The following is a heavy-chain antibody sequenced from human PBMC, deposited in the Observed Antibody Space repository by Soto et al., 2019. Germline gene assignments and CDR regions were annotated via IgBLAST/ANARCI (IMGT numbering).Heavy chain of an antibody. Sequence: GGSLRLSCAASGFTFSNAWMNWVRQAPGKGLEWVGRIKSKTDGGTTDYAAPVKGRFTISRDDSKNTLYLQMNSLKTEDTAVYYCTPVPARHYYYGMDVWGQGTTVTVSS. CDR3: TPVPARHYYYGMDV. D-gene: IGHD2-2*01. J-gene: IGHJ6*02. V-gene: IGHV3-15*07. CDR2: IKSKTDGGTT. CDR1: GFTFSNAW.